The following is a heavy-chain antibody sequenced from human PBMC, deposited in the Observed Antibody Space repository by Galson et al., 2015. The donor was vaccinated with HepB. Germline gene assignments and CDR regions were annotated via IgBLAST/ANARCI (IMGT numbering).Heavy chain of an antibody. CDR1: GFTFSSYA. J-gene: IGHJ4*02. CDR3: AKEGRYSSSWHYFDY. D-gene: IGHD6-13*01. V-gene: IGHV3-23*01. Sequence: SLRLSCAASGFTFSSYAMSWVRQAPGKGLEWVSGISGFGITTYYADSVKDRFTISRDNSKDTLYLQMNSLRAEDTAIYYCAKEGRYSSSWHYFDYWGQGALVTVSS. CDR2: ISGFGITT.